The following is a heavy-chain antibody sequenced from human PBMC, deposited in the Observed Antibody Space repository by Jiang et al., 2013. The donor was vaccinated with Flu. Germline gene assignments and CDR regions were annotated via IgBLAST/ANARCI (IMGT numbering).Heavy chain of an antibody. CDR1: GFAFSSYE. CDR2: ISSSGSTI. D-gene: IGHD5-12*01. Sequence: AASGFAFSSYEMNWVRQAPGKGLEWVSYISSSGSTIYYADSVKGRFTISRDNAKNSLYLQMNSLRAEDTAVYYCARDPDGGASGYDFRSPVSGFDPWGQGTLVTVSS. V-gene: IGHV3-48*03. J-gene: IGHJ5*02. CDR3: ARDPDGGASGYDFRSPVSGFDP.